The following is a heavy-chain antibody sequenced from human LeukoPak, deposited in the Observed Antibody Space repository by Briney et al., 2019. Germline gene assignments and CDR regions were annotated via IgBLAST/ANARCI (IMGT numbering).Heavy chain of an antibody. CDR3: ASPYSSGRNFDY. J-gene: IGHJ4*02. CDR1: GGSFSGYY. V-gene: IGHV4-34*01. CDR2: INHSGST. D-gene: IGHD6-19*01. Sequence: SETLSLTCAVYGGSFSGYYWSWIRQPPGKGLEWIGEINHSGSTNYNPSLKGRVTISVDTSKNQFSLELSSVTAADTAVYYCASPYSSGRNFDYWGQGTLVTVSS.